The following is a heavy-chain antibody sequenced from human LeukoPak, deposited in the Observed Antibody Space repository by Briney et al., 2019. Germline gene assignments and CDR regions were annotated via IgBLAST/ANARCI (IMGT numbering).Heavy chain of an antibody. D-gene: IGHD5-24*01. V-gene: IGHV3-20*04. CDR3: ARVDGYNPGPVFD. CDR2: INWNGIST. Sequence: PAGGSLRLSCAASGFTFSDYYMSWIRQAPGKGLEWVSGINWNGISTGYADSVRGRFTISRDNVKNSLYLQMNSLRAEDTALYYCARVDGYNPGPVFDWGQGTLVTVSS. CDR1: GFTFSDYY. J-gene: IGHJ4*02.